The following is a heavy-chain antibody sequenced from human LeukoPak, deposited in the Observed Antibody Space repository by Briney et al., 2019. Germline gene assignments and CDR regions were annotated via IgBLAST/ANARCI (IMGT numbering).Heavy chain of an antibody. Sequence: PGGSLRLSCAASGFTVGDNCMSWVRQAPGKGLEWVSLVYIDDSTFYPDSVEGRFTISGDNSKNTLYLQINNLRAEDTAVYYCARVAAAGTEYFDFWGQGTLVTVSS. V-gene: IGHV3-53*01. CDR2: VYIDDST. J-gene: IGHJ4*02. CDR1: GFTVGDNC. CDR3: ARVAAAGTEYFDF. D-gene: IGHD6-13*01.